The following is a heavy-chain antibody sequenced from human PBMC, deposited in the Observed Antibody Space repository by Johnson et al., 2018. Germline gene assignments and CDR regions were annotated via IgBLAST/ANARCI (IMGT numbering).Heavy chain of an antibody. V-gene: IGHV1-3*01. CDR2: INADNGNT. Sequence: QVQLVESGAEVKMPGASVKVSCKTSGYTFTTFTIHWMRQAPGQSLEWMGWINADNGNTKYSQKFQGRVTITRDTSASTAYMELTSLRSEDTAGYYWARGRPFPTGLYYYYMDVWGKGTTVTVSS. D-gene: IGHD1-14*01. CDR1: GYTFTTFT. CDR3: ARGRPFPTGLYYYYMDV. J-gene: IGHJ6*03.